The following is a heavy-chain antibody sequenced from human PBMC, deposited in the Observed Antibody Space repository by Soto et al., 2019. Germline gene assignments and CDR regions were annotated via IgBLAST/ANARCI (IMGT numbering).Heavy chain of an antibody. CDR3: ARTTSMVRGVIDAFDI. D-gene: IGHD3-10*01. J-gene: IGHJ3*02. V-gene: IGHV4-34*01. CDR2: INHSGST. Sequence: QVQLQQWGAGLLKPSETLSLTCAVYGGSFSGYYWSWIRQPPGKGLEWIGEINHSGSTNYNPSLKSRVTISVDTSKNQFSLKLSSVTAADTAVYYCARTTSMVRGVIDAFDIWGQGTWSPSLQ. CDR1: GGSFSGYY.